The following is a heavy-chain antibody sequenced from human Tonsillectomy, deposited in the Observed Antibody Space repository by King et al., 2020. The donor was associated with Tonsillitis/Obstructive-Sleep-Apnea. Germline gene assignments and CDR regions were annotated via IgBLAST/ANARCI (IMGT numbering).Heavy chain of an antibody. CDR2: IKQDGSEK. Sequence: VQLVESGGGLVQPGGSLRLSCAASGFTFSSSWMSWVRQAPGKGLEWVANIKQDGSEKYYVDSVKGRFTISRDNAKNSLFLQMNSLRAEDTAVYYCVRDSAAFDIWGQGTMVTVSS. V-gene: IGHV3-7*01. CDR3: VRDSAAFDI. CDR1: GFTFSSSW. J-gene: IGHJ3*02.